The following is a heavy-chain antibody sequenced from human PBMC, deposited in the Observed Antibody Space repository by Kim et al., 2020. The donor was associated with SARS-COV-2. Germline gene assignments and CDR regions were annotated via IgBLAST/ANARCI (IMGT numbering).Heavy chain of an antibody. CDR1: GFTFGDYA. CDR2: IRSKAYGGTT. Sequence: GGSLRLSCTASGFTFGDYAMSWFRQAPGKGLEWVGFIRSKAYGGTTEYAASVKGRFTISRDDSKSIAYLQMNSLKTEDTAVYYCTRGIIVGATLDLHYGMDVWGQGTTVTVSS. V-gene: IGHV3-49*03. J-gene: IGHJ6*02. CDR3: TRGIIVGATLDLHYGMDV. D-gene: IGHD1-26*01.